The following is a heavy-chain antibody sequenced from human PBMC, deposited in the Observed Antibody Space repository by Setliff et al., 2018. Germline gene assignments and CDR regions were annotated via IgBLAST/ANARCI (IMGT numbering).Heavy chain of an antibody. Sequence: SETLSLTCSVSGGSISNSDYYWDWIRQPPGKGLEWIGRVYYSGDTYYIPSLLGRVTISVDTSKNQFSLKLSSVTAADTSVYFCARHRPNLPFDAWGQGALVTVSS. V-gene: IGHV4-39*01. J-gene: IGHJ4*02. D-gene: IGHD7-27*01. CDR1: GGSISNSDYY. CDR3: ARHRPNLPFDA. CDR2: VYYSGDT.